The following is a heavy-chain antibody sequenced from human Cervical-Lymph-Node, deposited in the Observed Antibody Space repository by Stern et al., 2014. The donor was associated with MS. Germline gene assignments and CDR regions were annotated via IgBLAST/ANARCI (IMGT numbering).Heavy chain of an antibody. V-gene: IGHV3-9*01. CDR1: GFTFDDYS. J-gene: IGHJ4*02. Sequence: EVQLVESGGGLVQPGRSLRLSCAASGFTFDDYSMHWVRQAPGKGLEWVSVISWNSGTIDYADSVKGRFTISRDNTKNSLYLQMNSLRPEDTALYYCAKHGGGMVAQFDYWARESWSPSPQ. CDR3: AKHGGGMVAQFDY. CDR2: ISWNSGTI. D-gene: IGHD2-15*01.